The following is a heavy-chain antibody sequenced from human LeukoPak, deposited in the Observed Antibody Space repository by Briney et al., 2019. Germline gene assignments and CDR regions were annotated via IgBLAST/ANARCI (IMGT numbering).Heavy chain of an antibody. D-gene: IGHD3-10*01. Sequence: GGSLRLSCAASGFTFSSYSMNWVRQAPGKGLEWVSSISSSSSYIYHADSVKGRFTISRDNAKNSLYLQMNSLRAEDTAVYYCAREEGFGELPHYFDYWGQGTLVTVSS. CDR2: ISSSSSYI. V-gene: IGHV3-21*01. CDR1: GFTFSSYS. J-gene: IGHJ4*02. CDR3: AREEGFGELPHYFDY.